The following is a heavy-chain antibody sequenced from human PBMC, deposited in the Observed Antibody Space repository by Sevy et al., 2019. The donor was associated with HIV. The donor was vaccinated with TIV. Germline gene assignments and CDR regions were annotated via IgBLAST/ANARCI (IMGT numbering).Heavy chain of an antibody. CDR1: GHTLNELS. J-gene: IGHJ4*02. CDR2: FDPEDGET. D-gene: IGHD3-22*01. Sequence: ASVKVSCKVSGHTLNELSMHWVRQAPGKGLEWMGSFDPEDGETIYAQKFQGRVTMTEDTSTDTAYMDLSSLRSEDTAVYYCATTKDYYDSSGSPLDYWGQGTLVTVSS. V-gene: IGHV1-24*01. CDR3: ATTKDYYDSSGSPLDY.